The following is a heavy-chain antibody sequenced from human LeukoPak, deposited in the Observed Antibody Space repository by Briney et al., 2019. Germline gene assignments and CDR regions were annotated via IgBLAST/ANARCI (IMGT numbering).Heavy chain of an antibody. Sequence: PSETLSLTCAVYGGSFSGYYWSWIRQPPGKGLEWIGETNHSGSTNYNPSLKSRVTISVDTSKNQFSLKLSSVTAADTAVYYCARVADTLGGAFDIWGQGTMVTVSS. J-gene: IGHJ3*02. V-gene: IGHV4-34*01. CDR3: ARVADTLGGAFDI. D-gene: IGHD3-16*01. CDR2: TNHSGST. CDR1: GGSFSGYY.